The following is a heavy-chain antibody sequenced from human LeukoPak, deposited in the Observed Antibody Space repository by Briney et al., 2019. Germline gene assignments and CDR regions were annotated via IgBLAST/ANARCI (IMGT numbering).Heavy chain of an antibody. CDR1: GYTFSNYA. J-gene: IGHJ4*02. D-gene: IGHD2-21*01. CDR2: INAGNGHT. Sequence: ASVKVSCKASGYTFSNYAIHWVRPAPGQRFEWMGWINAGNGHTKYSQNFQGRVTITRDSSASTAYMELSSLTSEDTAVYYCARGIWSARTVDYYLDYWGQGTLVTVSS. V-gene: IGHV1-3*01. CDR3: ARGIWSARTVDYYLDY.